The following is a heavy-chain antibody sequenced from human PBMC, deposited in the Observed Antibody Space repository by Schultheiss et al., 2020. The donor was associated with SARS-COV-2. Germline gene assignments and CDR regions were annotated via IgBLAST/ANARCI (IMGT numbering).Heavy chain of an antibody. CDR1: GFTFSSYG. Sequence: GGSLRLSCAASGFTFSSYGMHWVRQAPGKGLEWVAVISYDGSNKYYADSVKGRFIISRDNSKNTLYLQMNSLRAEDTAVYYCARDLGGVINWNNLDYWGQGTLVTVSS. D-gene: IGHD1/OR15-1a*01. CDR2: ISYDGSNK. J-gene: IGHJ4*02. CDR3: ARDLGGVINWNNLDY. V-gene: IGHV3-33*05.